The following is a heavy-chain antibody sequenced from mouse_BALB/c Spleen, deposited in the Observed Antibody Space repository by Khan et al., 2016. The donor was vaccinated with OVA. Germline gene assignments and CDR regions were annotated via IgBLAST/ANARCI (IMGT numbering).Heavy chain of an antibody. CDR1: GFSLTDYG. CDR3: SKGVLAYYFALDY. CDR2: IWGGGTT. J-gene: IGHJ4*01. Sequence: VELVESGPGLVAPSQNLSITCTVSGFSLTDYGVSWIRQPPGKGLEWLGVIWGGGTTYYNSALKSRLIISKDNSKSQVFLKMNSLQTDDTAMYYCSKGVLAYYFALDYWGQGTSVTVSA. V-gene: IGHV2-6-5*01.